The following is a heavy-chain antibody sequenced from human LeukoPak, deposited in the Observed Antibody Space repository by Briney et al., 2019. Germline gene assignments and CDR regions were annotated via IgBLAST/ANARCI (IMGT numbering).Heavy chain of an antibody. D-gene: IGHD2-2*01. CDR3: ARDTVVVPAALSYYYYMDV. CDR2: IYTSGST. V-gene: IGHV4-4*07. CDR1: GGSISSYY. J-gene: IGHJ6*03. Sequence: PSETLSLTCTVSGGSISSYYWSWIRQPAGKGLEWIGRIYTSGSTNYNPSLKSRVTMSVDTSKNQFSLKLSSVTAADTAVYYCARDTVVVPAALSYYYYMDVWGKGTTVTVSS.